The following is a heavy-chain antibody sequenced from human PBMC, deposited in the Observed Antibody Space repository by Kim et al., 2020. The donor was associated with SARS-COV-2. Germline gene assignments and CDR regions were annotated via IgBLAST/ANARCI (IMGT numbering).Heavy chain of an antibody. Sequence: YYADSVKGRFTISRDNAKNSLYLHMDSLRAADTAIYYCARDSAAHYGMDVWGQGTTVTVSS. CDR3: ARDSAAHYGMDV. V-gene: IGHV3-48*03. J-gene: IGHJ6*02.